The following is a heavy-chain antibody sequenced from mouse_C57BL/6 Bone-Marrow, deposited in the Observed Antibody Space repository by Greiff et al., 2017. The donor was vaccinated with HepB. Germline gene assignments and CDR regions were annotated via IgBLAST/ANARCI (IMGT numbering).Heavy chain of an antibody. D-gene: IGHD1-1*01. J-gene: IGHJ4*01. CDR2: ISNGGGST. CDR1: GFTFSDYY. CDR3: AGDPLYYYGSSSGAMDY. Sequence: EVKLVESGGGLVQPGGSLKLSCAASGFTFSDYYMYWVRQTPEKRLEWVAYISNGGGSTYYPDTVKGRFTISRDNAKNNLYLQMSHMKSEDTAMYYCAGDPLYYYGSSSGAMDYWGQGTSVTVSS. V-gene: IGHV5-12*01.